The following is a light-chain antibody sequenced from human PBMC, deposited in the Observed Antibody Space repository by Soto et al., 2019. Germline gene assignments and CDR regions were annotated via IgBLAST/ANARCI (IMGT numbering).Light chain of an antibody. Sequence: TQSPSTLSLSPGERATLSCRASQDIRSSLAWYQQKPGQAPRLLIYGAPIRATGVPARFSGSGSGTEFTLTISSLQSEDLAVYYCQQYNKFPPITFGQGTRLEIK. V-gene: IGKV3-15*01. CDR2: GAP. CDR1: QDIRSS. CDR3: QQYNKFPPIT. J-gene: IGKJ5*01.